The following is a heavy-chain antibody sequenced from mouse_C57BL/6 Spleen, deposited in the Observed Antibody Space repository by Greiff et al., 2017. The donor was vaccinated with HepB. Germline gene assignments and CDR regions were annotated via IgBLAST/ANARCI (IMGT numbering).Heavy chain of an antibody. D-gene: IGHD1-1*01. J-gene: IGHJ2*01. CDR2: IDPENGDT. Sequence: VQLKQSGAELVRPGASVKLSCTASGFNIKDDYMHWVKQRPEQGLEWIGWIDPENGDTEYASKFQGKATITADTSSNTAYLQLSSLTSEDTAVYYCIGGLFFDYWGQGTTLTVSS. CDR3: IGGLFFDY. V-gene: IGHV14-4*01. CDR1: GFNIKDDY.